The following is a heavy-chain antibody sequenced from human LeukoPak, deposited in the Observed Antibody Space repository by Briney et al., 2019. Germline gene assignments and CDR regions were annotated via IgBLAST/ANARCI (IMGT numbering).Heavy chain of an antibody. V-gene: IGHV3-66*01. D-gene: IGHD3-16*01. CDR2: IYSGGST. CDR3: VRDNAYTFDY. J-gene: IGHJ4*01. CDR1: GFTVSSNY. Sequence: GGSLRLSCEASGFTVSSNYMSWVRQAPRKGPEWVSVIYSGGSTYYADSVKGRFTITRDNAKSTLSLQMNSLRAEDTAIYYCVRDNAYTFDYWGQGTLVTVSS.